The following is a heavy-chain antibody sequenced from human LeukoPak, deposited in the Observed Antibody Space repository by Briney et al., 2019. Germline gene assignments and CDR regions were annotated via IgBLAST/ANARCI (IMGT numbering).Heavy chain of an antibody. CDR3: AREVVASPYYYYYMDV. Sequence: GGSLRLSCAASGFTVSSNYMSWIRQAPGKGLEWVSVMYSGGSTYYADSVKCRFTISRDNSKNTLYLQMNSLRAEDTAVYYCAREVVASPYYYYYMDVWGRGTTVTVSS. CDR1: GFTVSSNY. J-gene: IGHJ6*03. CDR2: MYSGGST. V-gene: IGHV3-53*01.